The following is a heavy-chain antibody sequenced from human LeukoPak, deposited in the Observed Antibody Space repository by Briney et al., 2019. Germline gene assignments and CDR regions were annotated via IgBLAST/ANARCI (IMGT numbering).Heavy chain of an antibody. J-gene: IGHJ6*03. CDR1: GGSISYYY. Sequence: SETLSLTCTVSGGSISYYYWSWIRQPPGKGLEWIGYIYYSGNTNYNPSLKSRVTISVDTSKNQFSLKLSSVTAADTAVYYCARDRGGYSSGYYYYMDVWGKGTTVTVSS. CDR2: IYYSGNT. V-gene: IGHV4-59*01. D-gene: IGHD5-18*01. CDR3: ARDRGGYSSGYYYYMDV.